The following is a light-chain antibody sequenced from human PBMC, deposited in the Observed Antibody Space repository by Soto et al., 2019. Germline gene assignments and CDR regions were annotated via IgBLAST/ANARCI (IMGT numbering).Light chain of an antibody. J-gene: IGKJ1*01. CDR2: DAS. Sequence: DIHITQSPSTLSASVGDRITITCRASQSVSRRLAWFQQKPGKAPKLLIYDASSLESGVPSRFSGSGSGTDFTLTISSLQPEDFATYYCLQTYTSLTWTFGQGTKVDIK. CDR3: LQTYTSLTWT. V-gene: IGKV1-5*01. CDR1: QSVSRR.